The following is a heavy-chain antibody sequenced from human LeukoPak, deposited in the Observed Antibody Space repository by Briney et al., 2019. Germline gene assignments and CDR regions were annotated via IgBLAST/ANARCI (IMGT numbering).Heavy chain of an antibody. CDR3: ARDRTAYYDSSGYYPDY. V-gene: IGHV3-30*03. J-gene: IGHJ4*02. D-gene: IGHD3-22*01. CDR1: GFTFSRYW. CDR2: ISYDGSNK. Sequence: GGSLRLSCAASGFTFSRYWMHWVRQAPGKGLEWVAVISYDGSNKYYADSVKGRFTISRDNSKNSLYLQMNSLRAEDTAVYYCARDRTAYYDSSGYYPDYWGQGTLVTVSS.